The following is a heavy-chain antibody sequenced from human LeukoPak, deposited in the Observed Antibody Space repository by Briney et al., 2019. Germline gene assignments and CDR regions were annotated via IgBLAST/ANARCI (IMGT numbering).Heavy chain of an antibody. V-gene: IGHV3-30*04. CDR2: ISYDGSNK. CDR3: ARDVGGVTDTPSLLDY. Sequence: GGSLRLSCAASGFTFSSYAMHWVRQAPGKGLEWVAVISYDGSNKYYADSVKGRFTISRDSSKNTLYLQMNSLRAEDTAVYYCARDVGGVTDTPSLLDYWGQGTLVTVSS. J-gene: IGHJ4*02. CDR1: GFTFSSYA. D-gene: IGHD2-21*02.